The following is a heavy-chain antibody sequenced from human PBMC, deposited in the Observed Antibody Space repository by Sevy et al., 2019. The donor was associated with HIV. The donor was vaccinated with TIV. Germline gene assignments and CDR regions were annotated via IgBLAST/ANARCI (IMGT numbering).Heavy chain of an antibody. Sequence: GGSLRLSCAASGFTFRSYWMHWVRQAPGKGLMWVSRINSDGSSTNYADSMKGRFTISRDNAKNTLYLQVNSLRAEDTAVYYCARAPSSWYFDLWGRGTLVTVSS. D-gene: IGHD2-2*01. V-gene: IGHV3-74*01. CDR3: ARAPSSWYFDL. CDR1: GFTFRSYW. CDR2: INSDGSST. J-gene: IGHJ2*01.